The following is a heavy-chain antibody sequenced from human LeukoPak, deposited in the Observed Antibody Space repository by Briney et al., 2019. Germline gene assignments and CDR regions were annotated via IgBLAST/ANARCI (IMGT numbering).Heavy chain of an antibody. CDR3: TTGLYSSGWYGYQH. CDR1: GFTFSNAW. CDR2: IKSKTDGGTT. V-gene: IGHV3-15*01. D-gene: IGHD6-13*01. Sequence: GGSLRLSCAASGFTFSNAWMSWVRQAPGKGLEWVGRIKSKTDGGTTDYAAPVKGRFTISRDDSKNTLYLQMNSLKTEDTAVYYCTTGLYSSGWYGYQHWGQGTLVTVSS. J-gene: IGHJ1*01.